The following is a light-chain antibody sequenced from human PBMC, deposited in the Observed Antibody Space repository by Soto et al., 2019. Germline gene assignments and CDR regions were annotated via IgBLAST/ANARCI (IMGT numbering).Light chain of an antibody. CDR1: QSVSSY. Sequence: EIVLTQSPATLSLSPGERATLSCRASQSVSSYLAWYQQKPGQAPRLLIYDASNRATGIPARFSGSGSGTDFTLTISSLEPEDFVVYYCQQRETFGQGTKLEIK. J-gene: IGKJ2*01. CDR2: DAS. CDR3: QQRET. V-gene: IGKV3-11*01.